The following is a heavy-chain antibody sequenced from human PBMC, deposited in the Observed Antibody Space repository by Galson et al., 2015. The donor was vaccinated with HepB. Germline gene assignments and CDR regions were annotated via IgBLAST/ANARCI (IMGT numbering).Heavy chain of an antibody. CDR2: INPSGGST. CDR3: ARVSRVMGQLAPLGY. CDR1: GYTFTSYY. V-gene: IGHV1-46*01. D-gene: IGHD6-6*01. J-gene: IGHJ4*02. Sequence: SVKVSCKASGYTFTSYYMHWVRQAPGQGLEWMGIINPSGGSTSYAQKFQGRVTMTRDTSTSTVYMELSSLRSEDTAVYYCARVSRVMGQLAPLGYWGQGTLVTVTS.